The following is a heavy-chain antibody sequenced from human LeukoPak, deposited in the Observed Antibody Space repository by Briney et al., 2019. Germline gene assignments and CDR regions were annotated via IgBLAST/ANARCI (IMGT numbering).Heavy chain of an antibody. CDR1: GGSISRHY. CDR2: VYYSGTT. D-gene: IGHD2-2*01. CDR3: ARGPRVVVPAAPGGGYYYYGMDV. V-gene: IGHV4-59*11. Sequence: SETLSLTCTVSGGSISRHYWSWIRQPPGEGLEWIGYVYYSGTTNYNPSLKSRVTISVDTSKDQFSLKLTSVTAADTAVYYCARGPRVVVPAAPGGGYYYYGMDVWGQGTTVTVSS. J-gene: IGHJ6*02.